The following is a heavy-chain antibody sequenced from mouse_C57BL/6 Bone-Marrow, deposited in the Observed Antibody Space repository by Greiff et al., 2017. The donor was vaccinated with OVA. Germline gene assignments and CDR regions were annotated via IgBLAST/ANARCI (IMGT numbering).Heavy chain of an antibody. V-gene: IGHV1-72*01. Sequence: QVQLQQPGAELVKPGASVKLSCKASGYTFTSYWMHWVKQRPGRGLEWIGRIDPNSGGTKYNEKFKSKATLTVDKPSSTAYMQLSSLTSEDSAIYYCAREWGDGYGSGYGYYDYWGQGTTLTVSS. J-gene: IGHJ2*01. CDR3: AREWGDGYGSGYGYYDY. CDR1: GYTFTSYW. CDR2: IDPNSGGT. D-gene: IGHD1-1*01.